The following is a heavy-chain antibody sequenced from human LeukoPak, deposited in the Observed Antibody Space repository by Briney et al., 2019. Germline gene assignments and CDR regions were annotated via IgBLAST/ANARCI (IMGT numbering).Heavy chain of an antibody. D-gene: IGHD5-18*01. CDR1: GFTFSSYG. Sequence: PGGSLRLSCAASGFTFSSYGMHWVRQAPGKGLEWVAVISYDGSNKYYADSVKGRFAISRDNSKNTLYLQMNGLRAEDTAVYYCAKGGGYSYGSVDYFDYWGQGTLVTVSS. CDR2: ISYDGSNK. CDR3: AKGGGYSYGSVDYFDY. V-gene: IGHV3-30*18. J-gene: IGHJ4*02.